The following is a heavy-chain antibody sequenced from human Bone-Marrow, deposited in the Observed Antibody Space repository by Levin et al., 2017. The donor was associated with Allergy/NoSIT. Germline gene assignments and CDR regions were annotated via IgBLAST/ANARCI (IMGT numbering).Heavy chain of an antibody. J-gene: IGHJ4*02. D-gene: IGHD3-3*01. CDR1: GYTFTNHW. V-gene: IGHV5-51*01. Sequence: GESLKISCKGSGYTFTNHWIGWVRQVPGKGLEWMGIVYPTDSSATYGPSFQGQVTMSVDKSISTPYLPWSSLQASDTDVYYCARGNYDVWGGKCHSFDYWGQGTLLSVSS. CDR2: VYPTDSSA. CDR3: ARGNYDVWGGKCHSFDY.